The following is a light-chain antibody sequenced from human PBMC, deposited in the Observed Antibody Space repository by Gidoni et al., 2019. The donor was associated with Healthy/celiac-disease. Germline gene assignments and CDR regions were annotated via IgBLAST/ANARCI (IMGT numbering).Light chain of an antibody. Sequence: AILMTQSPSSFSASTGDRVTITCRASQGISSYLAWYPQKPGKAPKLLIYAASTLQSGVPSRFSGSGSGTDFTLTISCLQSEDFATYYCQQYYSYPLLTFGGGTKVEIK. CDR1: QGISSY. V-gene: IGKV1-8*01. J-gene: IGKJ4*01. CDR3: QQYYSYPLLT. CDR2: AAS.